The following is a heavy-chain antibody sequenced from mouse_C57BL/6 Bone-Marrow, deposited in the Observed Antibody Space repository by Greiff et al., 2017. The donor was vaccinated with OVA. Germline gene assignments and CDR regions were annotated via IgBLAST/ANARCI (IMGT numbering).Heavy chain of an antibody. CDR2: ISSGGSYT. Sequence: EVQGVESGGDLVKPGGSLKLSCAASGFTFSSYGMSWVRQTPDKRLEWVATISSGGSYTYYPDSVKGRFTISRDNAKNTLYLQMSRLKSEDTAMDYCARRGVTDLDYWGQGTTLTVSS. D-gene: IGHD2-2*01. V-gene: IGHV5-6*01. CDR1: GFTFSSYG. J-gene: IGHJ2*01. CDR3: ARRGVTDLDY.